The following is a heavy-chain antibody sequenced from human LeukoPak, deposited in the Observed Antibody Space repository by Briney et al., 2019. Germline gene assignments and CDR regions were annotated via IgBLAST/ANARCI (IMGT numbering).Heavy chain of an antibody. CDR2: IRSKAYGGTT. J-gene: IGHJ4*02. CDR3: TSVDYYDSSGEYYFDY. D-gene: IGHD3-22*01. V-gene: IGHV3-49*04. CDR1: GFTFCDYA. Sequence: GGSLRLSCTASGFTFCDYAMSWVRQAPGKGLEWVGFIRSKAYGGTTEYAASVKGRFTISRDDSKNIAYLQMNSLKTEDTAVYYCTSVDYYDSSGEYYFDYWGQGTLVTVSS.